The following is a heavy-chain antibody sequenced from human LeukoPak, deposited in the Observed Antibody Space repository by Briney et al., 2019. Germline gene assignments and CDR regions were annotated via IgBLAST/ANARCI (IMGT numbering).Heavy chain of an antibody. CDR1: GFTFSSYA. J-gene: IGHJ4*02. CDR2: IVGSGDAT. V-gene: IGHV3-23*01. Sequence: SGGSLRLSCAASGFTFSSYAMSWVRQAPGKGLEWVSAIVGSGDATHYADSMRGRFTISRDNSKNTLYLQMNSLRAEDTALYYCAKHYDSSGYYYDYWGQGTLVTVSS. CDR3: AKHYDSSGYYYDY. D-gene: IGHD3-22*01.